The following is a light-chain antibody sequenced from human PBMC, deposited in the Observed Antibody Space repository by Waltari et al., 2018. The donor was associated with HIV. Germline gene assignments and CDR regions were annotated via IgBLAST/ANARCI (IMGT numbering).Light chain of an antibody. V-gene: IGLV8-61*01. CDR2: NTN. CDR3: VLYRGSGISV. CDR1: TGSVSLPSH. J-gene: IGLJ2*01. Sequence: QTVVTADQSFSVFPRGTVVLTCVLSTGSVSLPSHSSWYQHTPAQAPRTLRDNTNTRSAGVPDRFSGSILGNKAALKITGAQAEDEGDDYCVLYRGSGISVFGGGTKLT.